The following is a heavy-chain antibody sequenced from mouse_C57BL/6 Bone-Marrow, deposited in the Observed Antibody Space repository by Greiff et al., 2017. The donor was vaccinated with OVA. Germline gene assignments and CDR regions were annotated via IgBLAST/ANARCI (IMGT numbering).Heavy chain of an antibody. Sequence: VQGVESGAELVRPGASVTLSCKASGYTFTDYEMHWVKQTPVHGLEWIGAIDPETGGTAYNQKFKGKAILTADKSSSTAYMELRSLTSEDSAVYYCTTFITTPGRDYWGQGTTLTVSS. CDR1: GYTFTDYE. CDR3: TTFITTPGRDY. CDR2: IDPETGGT. D-gene: IGHD1-1*01. V-gene: IGHV1-15*01. J-gene: IGHJ2*01.